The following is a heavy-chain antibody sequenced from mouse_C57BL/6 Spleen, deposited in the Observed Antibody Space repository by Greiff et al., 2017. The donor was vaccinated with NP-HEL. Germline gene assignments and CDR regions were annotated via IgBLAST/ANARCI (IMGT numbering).Heavy chain of an antibody. D-gene: IGHD2-4*01. J-gene: IGHJ1*03. V-gene: IGHV1-54*01. Sequence: VQRVESGAELVRPGTSVKVSCKASGYAFTNYLIEWVKQRPGQGLEWIGVINPGSGGTNYNEKFKGKATLTADKSSSTAYMQLSSLTSEDSAVYFCARSYDYDDWYFDVWGTGTTVTVSS. CDR2: INPGSGGT. CDR3: ARSYDYDDWYFDV. CDR1: GYAFTNYL.